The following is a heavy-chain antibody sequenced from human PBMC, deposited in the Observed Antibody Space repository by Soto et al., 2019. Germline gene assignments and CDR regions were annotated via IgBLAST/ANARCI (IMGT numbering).Heavy chain of an antibody. CDR3: ASLSDYDSSGYYY. CDR1: GGSISSSNW. D-gene: IGHD3-22*01. V-gene: IGHV4-4*02. J-gene: IGHJ4*02. CDR2: IYHSGST. Sequence: PSETLSLTCAVSGGSISSSNWWSWVRQPPGKGLEWIGEIYHSGSTNYNPSLKSRVTISVDKSKNQFSLKLSSVTAADTAVYYCASLSDYDSSGYYYWGQGTLVTVSS.